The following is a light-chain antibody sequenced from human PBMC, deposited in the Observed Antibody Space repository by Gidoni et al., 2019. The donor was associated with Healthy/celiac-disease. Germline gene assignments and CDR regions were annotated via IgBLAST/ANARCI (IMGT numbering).Light chain of an antibody. Sequence: DIEMTQSPSTLSSSVGDRVTITCRASQSISSWLAWYQQKPGKAPKLLIYKVSSLERGVRSGFLDSRCVLFFPLTISRLPADFFVNYCQQRCNCMRWTFGQXTKVEIK. V-gene: IGKV1-5*03. CDR1: QSISSW. CDR3: QQRCNCMRWT. J-gene: IGKJ1*01. CDR2: KVS.